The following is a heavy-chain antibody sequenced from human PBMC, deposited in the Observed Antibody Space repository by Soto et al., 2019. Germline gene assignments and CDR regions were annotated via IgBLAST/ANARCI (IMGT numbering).Heavy chain of an antibody. V-gene: IGHV4-39*01. CDR3: ARHYSSGSRNWFDP. CDR1: GGSINSSSYF. D-gene: IGHD6-19*01. Sequence: LETLSLTCSVSGGSINSSSYFWGWVRQPPGKGLEWIGSIYYSGSTYYNPSLRSRVTISVDTSKNQFSLKLSSVTAADTAVFYCARHYSSGSRNWFDPWGQGTLVTVSS. CDR2: IYYSGST. J-gene: IGHJ5*02.